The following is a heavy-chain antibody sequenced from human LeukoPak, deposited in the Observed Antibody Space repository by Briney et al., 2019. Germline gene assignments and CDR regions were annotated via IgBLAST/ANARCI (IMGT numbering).Heavy chain of an antibody. CDR1: GFTFSNYG. V-gene: IGHV3-15*07. J-gene: IGHJ3*01. CDR2: IRSKRDGGTT. Sequence: GRSLRLSCAASGFTFSNYGMNWVRQAPGKGLEWVARIRSKRDGGTTDYAAPVKGRFTISRDDSKNTMYLQMNSLKAEDTAVYYCARDWYYAFDFWGQGTMVTVSS. D-gene: IGHD2-21*02. CDR3: ARDWYYAFDF.